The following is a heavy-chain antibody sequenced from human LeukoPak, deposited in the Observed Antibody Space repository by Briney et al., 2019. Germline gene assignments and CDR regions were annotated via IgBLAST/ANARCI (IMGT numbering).Heavy chain of an antibody. J-gene: IGHJ4*02. Sequence: GGSLRLSCAASGFTFSSYAMSWVRQAPGKGLEWVSTITGTGGSTYYADSVKGRFTISRDNSKNTLYLQMNSLRAEDTAVYYCATSWSPSPFFDYWGQGTLVTVSS. CDR1: GFTFSSYA. V-gene: IGHV3-23*01. CDR2: ITGTGGST. CDR3: ATSWSPSPFFDY. D-gene: IGHD1-1*01.